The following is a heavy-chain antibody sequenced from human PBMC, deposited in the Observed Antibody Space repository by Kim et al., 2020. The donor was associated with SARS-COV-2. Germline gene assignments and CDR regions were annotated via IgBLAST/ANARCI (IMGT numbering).Heavy chain of an antibody. CDR3: AKGRGTWLQHYFDY. V-gene: IGHV3-23*01. CDR1: GFPFSSYA. D-gene: IGHD5-18*01. J-gene: IGHJ4*02. Sequence: GGSLRLSCAASGFPFSSYAMTWVRQPPGKGLEWVSVIGASGESTDYADSVKVRFTISRDNAKTTLFMKLNILRAADTAIYYCAKGRGTWLQHYFDYWGQGTLVAVSS. CDR2: IGASGEST.